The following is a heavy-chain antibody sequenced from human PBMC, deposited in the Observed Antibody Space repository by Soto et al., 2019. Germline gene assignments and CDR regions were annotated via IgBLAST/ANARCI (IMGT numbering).Heavy chain of an antibody. CDR1: GGSFSGYY. J-gene: IGHJ5*01. D-gene: IGHD2-15*01. CDR3: ARGPGYCTGGSCYAVWFDS. Sequence: QVQLQQWGAGLLKTSETLSLTCAVYGGSFSGYYWSWIRQPPGKGLEWIGEVNHSGYTKYIPSLKSRVSISLDTSQNHFSLNLTSVTAADTAVYYCARGPGYCTGGSCYAVWFDSWGQGTMVTVSS. CDR2: VNHSGYT. V-gene: IGHV4-34*02.